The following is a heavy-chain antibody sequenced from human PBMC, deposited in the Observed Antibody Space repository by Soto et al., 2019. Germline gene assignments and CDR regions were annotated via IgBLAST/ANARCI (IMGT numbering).Heavy chain of an antibody. V-gene: IGHV3-74*01. CDR3: ASLSAPVDH. CDR2: IDSDGSST. D-gene: IGHD2-2*01. CDR1: GFTW. J-gene: IGHJ4*02. Sequence: EVQLVESGGGLIQPGGSVRLSCAASGFTWMHWVRQRPGKGMEWVSEIDSDGSSTDYADSVKGRFTVSRDNAQNSLFLQMNRLRAEDTAFYYCASLSAPVDHSGQGILVTVSS.